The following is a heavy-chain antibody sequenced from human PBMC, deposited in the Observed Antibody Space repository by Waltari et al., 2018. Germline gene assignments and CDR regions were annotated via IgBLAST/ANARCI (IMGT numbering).Heavy chain of an antibody. CDR3: ARVGGARIKLWQSSFDY. Sequence: QVQLVQSGAEVKKPGSSVKVSCKASGGSSSSYALSWVPQPPGKGLEWMGGIIPIFGTANYAQKFQGRVTITADKSTSTAYMELSSLRSEDTAVYYCARVGGARIKLWQSSFDYWGQGTLVTVSS. CDR2: IIPIFGTA. D-gene: IGHD5-18*01. J-gene: IGHJ4*02. CDR1: GGSSSSYA. V-gene: IGHV1-69*06.